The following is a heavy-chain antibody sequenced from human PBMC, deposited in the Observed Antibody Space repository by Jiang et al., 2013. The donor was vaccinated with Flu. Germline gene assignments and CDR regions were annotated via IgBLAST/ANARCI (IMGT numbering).Heavy chain of an antibody. CDR2: VTPGTSVT. CDR1: GHRVTAYW. V-gene: IGHV5-51*01. CDR3: ASRTGGPYH. Sequence: GAEVKKPGESLKISCKGSGHRVTAYWIGWVRQMPGKGLEWMGIVTPGTSVTLYSPSFQGQVIIPADKSISTVYLQWASLKASDTATYYCASRTGGPYHWGQGTLVTVSS. J-gene: IGHJ5*02. D-gene: IGHD3/OR15-3a*01.